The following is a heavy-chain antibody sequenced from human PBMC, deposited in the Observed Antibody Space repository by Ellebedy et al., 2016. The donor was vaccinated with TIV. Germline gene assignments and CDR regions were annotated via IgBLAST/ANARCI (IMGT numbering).Heavy chain of an antibody. CDR1: GYSIRSGYY. Sequence: SETLSLPXSVSGYSIRSGYYWGWIRPPPGKGLEWIGNMYHSGSTYYNPSLRSRVTLSLDTSKNHLSLRLTSVTAADTAVYYCARTDLRYGLDVWGQGTTVTVS. D-gene: IGHD3/OR15-3a*01. CDR3: ARTDLRYGLDV. V-gene: IGHV4-38-2*02. CDR2: MYHSGST. J-gene: IGHJ6*02.